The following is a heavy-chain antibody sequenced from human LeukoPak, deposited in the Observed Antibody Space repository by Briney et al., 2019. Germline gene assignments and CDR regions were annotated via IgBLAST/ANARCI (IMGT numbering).Heavy chain of an antibody. V-gene: IGHV3-48*01. CDR1: GFTFSSYS. CDR3: ARMDIGLVRD. J-gene: IGHJ4*02. Sequence: GSLSLSCAASGFTFSSYSMNWVRQAPGKGLEWVSYISSSSSIYYADSVKGRFTISRDNAKNSLSLQMNSLRAEDTAVYYCARMDIGLVRDWGQGTLVTVSS. CDR2: ISSSSSI. D-gene: IGHD3-10*01.